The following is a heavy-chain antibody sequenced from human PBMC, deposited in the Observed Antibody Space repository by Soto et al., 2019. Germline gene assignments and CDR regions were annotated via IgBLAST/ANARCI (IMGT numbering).Heavy chain of an antibody. D-gene: IGHD3-10*01. CDR1: GGSFSGYY. CDR3: ARGLYYYGSGSYYNLYYFDY. Sequence: SETLSLTCAVYGGSFSGYYWSWIRQPPGKGLEWIGEINHSGSTNCNPSLKSRVTISVDTSKNQFSLKLSSVTAADTAVYYCARGLYYYGSGSYYNLYYFDYWGQGTLVTVSS. V-gene: IGHV4-34*01. J-gene: IGHJ4*02. CDR2: INHSGST.